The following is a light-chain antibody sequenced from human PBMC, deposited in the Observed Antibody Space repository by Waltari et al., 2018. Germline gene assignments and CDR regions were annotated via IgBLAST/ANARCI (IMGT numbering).Light chain of an antibody. J-gene: IGKJ4*01. CDR3: QQHSRWPLT. CDR2: GAS. CDR1: QSIATS. Sequence: EIVLTQSPVTLSLSPGERATLSCRASQSIATSLGWYQQKPGQAPRLLIYGASNRATGIPVRFSGSGSGTDFTLTISTLETEDFAVYYCQQHSRWPLTFGGGTKVEI. V-gene: IGKV3-11*01.